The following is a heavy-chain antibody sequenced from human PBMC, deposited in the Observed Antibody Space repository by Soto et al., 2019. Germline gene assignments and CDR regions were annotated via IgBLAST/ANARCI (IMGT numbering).Heavy chain of an antibody. J-gene: IGHJ4*02. D-gene: IGHD1-26*01. CDR2: ISGSGGST. CDR1: GFTFSSYA. Sequence: GGSLRLSCAASGFTFSSYAMSWVRQAPGKGLEWVSAISGSGGSTYYADSVKGRFTISRDNSKNTLYLQMNSLRAEDTAVYYCSKGKMGATEGSDYWGQGTLVTVSS. V-gene: IGHV3-23*01. CDR3: SKGKMGATEGSDY.